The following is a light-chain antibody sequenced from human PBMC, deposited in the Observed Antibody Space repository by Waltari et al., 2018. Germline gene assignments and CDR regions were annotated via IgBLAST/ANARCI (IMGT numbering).Light chain of an antibody. CDR2: KAS. CDR1: QSIGSW. J-gene: IGKJ4*01. CDR3: QQYNDYSLT. V-gene: IGKV1-5*03. Sequence: DIQMTQSPSTLSASVGDRVTITCRASQSIGSWLAWYQQKPGKAPKFLIYKASNLESGVTSRFSGSGSVTEFTLTISSLQPDDFATYYCQQYNDYSLTFGGGTKVEIK.